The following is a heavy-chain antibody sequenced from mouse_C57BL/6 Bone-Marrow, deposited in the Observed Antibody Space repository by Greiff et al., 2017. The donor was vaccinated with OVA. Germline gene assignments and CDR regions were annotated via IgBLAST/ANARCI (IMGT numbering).Heavy chain of an antibody. CDR2: ISNLAYSI. CDR1: GFTFSDYG. Sequence: DVKLVESGGGLVQPGGSLKLSCAASGFTFSDYGMAWVRQAPRKGPEWVAFISNLAYSIYYADTVTGRFTISRENAKNTLYLEMSSLRSEDTAMYYCARHDYSFAYWGQGTLVTVSA. D-gene: IGHD1-1*01. J-gene: IGHJ3*01. V-gene: IGHV5-15*01. CDR3: ARHDYSFAY.